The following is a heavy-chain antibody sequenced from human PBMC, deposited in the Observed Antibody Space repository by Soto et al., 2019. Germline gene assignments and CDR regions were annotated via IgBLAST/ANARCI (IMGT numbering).Heavy chain of an antibody. CDR2: ITGGGGST. J-gene: IGHJ4*02. V-gene: IGHV3-23*01. CDR3: ASQRPCGGGSCFSLRSFDR. CDR1: GFAVSTYA. Sequence: EVQLLESGGGLVQPGGSLRLSCAASGFAVSTYAMSWVRKTPGKGLEWVSTITGGGGSTYYADAVKGRFTISRDNFRNTLDLQMSSLRAEDSAVYSCASQRPCGGGSCFSLRSFDRWRQGTVVTVSS. D-gene: IGHD2-15*01.